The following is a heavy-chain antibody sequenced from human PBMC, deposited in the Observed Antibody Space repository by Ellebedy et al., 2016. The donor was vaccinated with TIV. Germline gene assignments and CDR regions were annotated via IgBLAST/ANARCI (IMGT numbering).Heavy chain of an antibody. D-gene: IGHD3-10*01. V-gene: IGHV4-4*07. CDR1: GGSISRYS. Sequence: MPSATLSLTCTVSGGSISRYSWSWIPQPAGEGLEWIGSIFTSGRINFNPSLQSRVTMSVDTPEKQFSRRLTSVTASATAVYYCARARGQYLYGSGSPFTNWGQGEVVTVSS. J-gene: IGHJ4*02. CDR2: IFTSGRI. CDR3: ARARGQYLYGSGSPFTN.